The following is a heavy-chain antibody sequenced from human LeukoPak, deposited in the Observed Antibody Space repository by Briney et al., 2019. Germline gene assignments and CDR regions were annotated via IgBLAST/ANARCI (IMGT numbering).Heavy chain of an antibody. D-gene: IGHD3-3*01. CDR3: AKAELGVDTFFDY. CDR2: ISDNSYWI. Sequence: GGSLRLSCAASGFTFSSYAMSWVRQAPGKGLEWVSSISDNSYWIYYADSVQGRFTISRDNSKRTLFLQMNSLRAEDTAFYYCAKAELGVDTFFDYWGQGTLVTVSS. V-gene: IGHV3-23*01. J-gene: IGHJ4*02. CDR1: GFTFSSYA.